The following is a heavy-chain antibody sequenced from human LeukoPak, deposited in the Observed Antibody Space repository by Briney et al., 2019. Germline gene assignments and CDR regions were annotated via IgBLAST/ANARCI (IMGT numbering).Heavy chain of an antibody. Sequence: KPSETLSLTCAVYGGSFSGYYWSWIRQPPGKGLEWIGEINHSGSTNYNPSLKSRVTISVDTSKNQFSLKLSSVTAADTAVYYCARDRQELVRGPWDYYYYMDVWGKGTTVTISS. D-gene: IGHD3-10*01. CDR2: INHSGST. J-gene: IGHJ6*03. V-gene: IGHV4-34*01. CDR3: ARDRQELVRGPWDYYYYMDV. CDR1: GGSFSGYY.